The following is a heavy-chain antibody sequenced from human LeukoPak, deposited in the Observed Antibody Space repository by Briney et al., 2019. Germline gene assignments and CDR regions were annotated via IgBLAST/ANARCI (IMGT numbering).Heavy chain of an antibody. Sequence: ASVTVSCKASGYTFTGYYMHWVRQAPGQGLEWMGWINPNSGGTNYAQKFQGRVTMTRDTSISTAYMELSGLRSDDTAVYYCATSQWLLYAFDIWGQGTMVTVSS. CDR3: ATSQWLLYAFDI. J-gene: IGHJ3*02. CDR2: INPNSGGT. CDR1: GYTFTGYY. D-gene: IGHD6-19*01. V-gene: IGHV1-2*02.